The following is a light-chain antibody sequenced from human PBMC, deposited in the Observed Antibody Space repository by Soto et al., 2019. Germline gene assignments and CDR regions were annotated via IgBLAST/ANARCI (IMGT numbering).Light chain of an antibody. V-gene: IGKV1-5*03. CDR2: KAS. CDR1: QSIGGW. J-gene: IGKJ1*01. Sequence: DIQMTQSPSTLSASVGDRVTITFRASQSIGGWLAWYQQKPGKAPNLLIYKASTLESGVPSRFSGGGSGTEFTLTISSLQPEDFATYYCQQYHRFSWTFGQGTKVDIK. CDR3: QQYHRFSWT.